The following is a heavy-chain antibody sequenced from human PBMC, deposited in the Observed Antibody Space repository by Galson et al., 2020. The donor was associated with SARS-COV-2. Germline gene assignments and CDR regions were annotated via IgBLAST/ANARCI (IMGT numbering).Heavy chain of an antibody. CDR3: ARILVDDILPGVSGYYYDYYMDV. V-gene: IGHV1-69*05. CDR2: IIPIFGTA. CDR1: GGTFSSYA. Sequence: ASVKVSCKASGGTFSSYAISWVRQAPGQGLEWMGGIIPIFGTANYAQKFQGRVTITTDESTSTAYMELSSLRSEDTAVYYCARILVDDILPGVSGYYYDYYMDVWGKGTTVTVSS. J-gene: IGHJ6*03. D-gene: IGHD3-9*01.